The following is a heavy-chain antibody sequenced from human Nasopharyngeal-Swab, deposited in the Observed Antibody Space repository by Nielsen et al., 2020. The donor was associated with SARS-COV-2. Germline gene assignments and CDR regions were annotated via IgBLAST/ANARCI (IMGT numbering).Heavy chain of an antibody. CDR2: IDTSGT. V-gene: IGHV4-61*02. CDR1: GDSIGSGKYY. J-gene: IGHJ4*02. CDR3: VRDSPMTRAVIVEY. Sequence: SETLSLTFTVSGDSIGSGKYYWGWIRQTAGKGLEWLGRIDTSGTTYNPSLKSRVTMSLHTSKNEFSLKVNSVTAADTAVYYCVRDSPMTRAVIVEYWGQGTLVTVSS. D-gene: IGHD3-10*01.